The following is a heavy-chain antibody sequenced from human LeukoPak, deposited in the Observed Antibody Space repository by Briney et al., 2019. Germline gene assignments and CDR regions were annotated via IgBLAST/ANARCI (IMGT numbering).Heavy chain of an antibody. J-gene: IGHJ4*02. CDR1: GFTFDDYA. V-gene: IGHV3-30-3*01. CDR2: ISYDGSNK. D-gene: IGHD1-1*01. CDR3: ARAPTNWNGY. Sequence: GGSLRLSCAASGFTFDDYAMHWVRQAPGKGLEWVAVISYDGSNKYYADSVKGRFTISRDNSKSTLYLQMNSLRAEDTAVYYCARAPTNWNGYWGQGTLVTVSS.